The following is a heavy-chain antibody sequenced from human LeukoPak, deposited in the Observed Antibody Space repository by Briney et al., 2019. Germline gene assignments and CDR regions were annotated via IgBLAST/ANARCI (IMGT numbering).Heavy chain of an antibody. CDR3: ARDSGDWFDP. V-gene: IGHV4-31*03. Sequence: SETLSLTSTDSGGSISSGGYYWSWIRQHPGKGLEWIGYIYYSGSTYYNPSLKSRVTISVDMSKNQFSLNLSSVTAADTAVYCCARDSGDWFDPWGQGTLVTVSS. CDR2: IYYSGST. J-gene: IGHJ5*02. CDR1: GGSISSGGYY.